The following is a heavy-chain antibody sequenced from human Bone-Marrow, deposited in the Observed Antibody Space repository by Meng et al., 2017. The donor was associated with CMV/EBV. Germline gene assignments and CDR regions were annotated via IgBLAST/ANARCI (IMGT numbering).Heavy chain of an antibody. J-gene: IGHJ3*02. Sequence: GESLKIACAASGFTFSSYSMNWVRQAPGKGLEWVSSISSSSSYIYYADSVKGRFTISRDNAKNSLYLQMNGLRAEDTAIYYCVRLAGCTSTTCQEKDAFDIWGQGTMVTVSS. CDR2: ISSSSSYI. D-gene: IGHD2-2*01. CDR3: VRLAGCTSTTCQEKDAFDI. CDR1: GFTFSSYS. V-gene: IGHV3-21*01.